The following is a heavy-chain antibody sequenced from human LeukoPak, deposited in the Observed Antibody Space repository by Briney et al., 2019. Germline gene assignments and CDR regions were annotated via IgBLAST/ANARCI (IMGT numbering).Heavy chain of an antibody. CDR3: AKYRSETIILY. D-gene: IGHD3-9*01. CDR2: ISSSSSYI. CDR1: GFTFSSYS. J-gene: IGHJ4*02. Sequence: PGGSLRLSCAASGFTFSSYSMNWVRQAPGKGLEWVSSISSSSSYIYYADSVKGRFTISRDNSKNTLYLQMNSLRAEDTAVYYCAKYRSETIILYWGQGTLVTVSS. V-gene: IGHV3-21*04.